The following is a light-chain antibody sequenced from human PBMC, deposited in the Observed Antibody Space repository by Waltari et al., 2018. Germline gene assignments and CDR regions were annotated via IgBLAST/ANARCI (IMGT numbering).Light chain of an antibody. CDR2: DAS. CDR1: QTISRD. Sequence: DIVLTPSPATLSFSPGERATLSCRASQTISRDFTWYQQKPGQAPRLLIYDASKRATGIPARFSGSGSGTDFTLTISSLEPEDFAVYYCHQRATWPITFGQGTRLEIK. CDR3: HQRATWPIT. J-gene: IGKJ5*01. V-gene: IGKV3-11*01.